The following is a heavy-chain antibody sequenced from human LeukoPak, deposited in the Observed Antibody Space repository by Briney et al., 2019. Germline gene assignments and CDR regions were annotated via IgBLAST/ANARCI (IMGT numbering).Heavy chain of an antibody. Sequence: GGSLRLSCLASGFTVSSDYMSWVRQAPGKGLEWVSIIYNDGSTYYANSVKGRFTVSRDNSKHTLYLQMNSLRADDTAIYYCARDSAFSDYANWGQGTLVTVSS. D-gene: IGHD4-17*01. CDR2: IYNDGST. CDR3: ARDSAFSDYAN. CDR1: GFTVSSDY. V-gene: IGHV3-66*01. J-gene: IGHJ4*02.